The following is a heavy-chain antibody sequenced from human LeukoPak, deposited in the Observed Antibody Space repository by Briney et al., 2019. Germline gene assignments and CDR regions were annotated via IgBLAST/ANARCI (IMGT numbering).Heavy chain of an antibody. V-gene: IGHV3-23*01. D-gene: IGHD3-9*01. CDR2: ISESGGST. CDR1: GFTFSNYA. CDR3: AKGVKDYNILTGYYYYYGMDV. J-gene: IGHJ6*02. Sequence: GSLRLSCVVSGFTFSNYAMSWVRQAPGKGLEWVSGISESGGSTYYADSVKGRFTISRDNSKNTVYLQMNSLRAEDTAVYYCAKGVKDYNILTGYYYYYGMDVWGQGTTVTVSS.